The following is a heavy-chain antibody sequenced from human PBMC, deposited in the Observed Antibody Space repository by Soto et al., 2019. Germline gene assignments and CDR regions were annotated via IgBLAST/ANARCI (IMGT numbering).Heavy chain of an antibody. CDR3: ARHGGGGIY. V-gene: IGHV4-39*01. D-gene: IGHD2-15*01. J-gene: IGHJ4*02. CDR2: IYYSGST. Sequence: QLQLQESGPGLVKPSETLSLACTVSGGSITTTTYYWVWIRQPPGKGLEWIGSIYYSGSTYYNPSLKNRLTMFLGTAKDQFPPELSSVTASGTAVYYCARHGGGGIYWGQGTLVTVSS. CDR1: GGSITTTTYY.